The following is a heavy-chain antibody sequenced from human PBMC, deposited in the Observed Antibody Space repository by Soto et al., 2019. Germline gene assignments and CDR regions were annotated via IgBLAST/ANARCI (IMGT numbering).Heavy chain of an antibody. CDR3: AASYGSGYRAFDY. CDR1: GDTFSFYT. D-gene: IGHD3-10*01. CDR2: INPIVSMS. Sequence: QVQLVQSGTEVKKPGSSVKVSCKASGDTFSFYTINWVRQAPGLGLEWVGRINPIVSMSNYAQKFQGSAPXPXDXXTRTAYTELRSMRSDDTAMYFCAASYGSGYRAFDYWGQGALVIVSS. J-gene: IGHJ4*02. V-gene: IGHV1-69*02.